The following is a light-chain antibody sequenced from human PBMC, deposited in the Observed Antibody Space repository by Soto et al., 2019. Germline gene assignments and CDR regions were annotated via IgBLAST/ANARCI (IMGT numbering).Light chain of an antibody. CDR2: EVN. V-gene: IGLV2-8*01. CDR1: SSDVGGYNY. J-gene: IGLJ1*01. Sequence: QSALTQPPSASGSPGQSVTISCTGTSSDVGGYNYVSWYQQNPGKVPKLMIYEVNKRPSGVPDRFSGSKSGNTASLTVSGLQGEDEADYYCTSYAGGNIVFGTGTKLTVL. CDR3: TSYAGGNIV.